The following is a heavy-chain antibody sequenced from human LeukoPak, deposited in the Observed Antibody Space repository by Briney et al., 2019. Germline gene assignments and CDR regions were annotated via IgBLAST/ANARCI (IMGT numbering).Heavy chain of an antibody. J-gene: IGHJ6*02. V-gene: IGHV1-69*04. CDR1: GGTFSSYA. CDR2: IIPILGIA. Sequence: SVKVSCKASGGTFSSYAISWVRQAPGQGLEWMGRIIPILGIANYAQKFQGRATITADKSTSTAYTELSSLRSEDTAVYYCARDRYCSGGSCAHGYYYYYGMDVWGQGTTVTVSS. CDR3: ARDRYCSGGSCAHGYYYYYGMDV. D-gene: IGHD2-15*01.